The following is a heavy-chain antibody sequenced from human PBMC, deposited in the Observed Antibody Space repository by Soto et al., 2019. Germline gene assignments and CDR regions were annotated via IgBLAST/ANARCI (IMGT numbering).Heavy chain of an antibody. J-gene: IGHJ3*02. CDR3: ARVRYFDWPRDAFDI. Sequence: AASVKVSCKASGYTFPSYYMHWVRQAPGQGLEWMGIINPSGGSTSYAQKFQGRVTMTRDTSTSTVYMELSSLRSEDTAVYYCARVRYFDWPRDAFDIWGQGTMVTVSS. CDR2: INPSGGST. CDR1: GYTFPSYY. D-gene: IGHD3-9*01. V-gene: IGHV1-46*03.